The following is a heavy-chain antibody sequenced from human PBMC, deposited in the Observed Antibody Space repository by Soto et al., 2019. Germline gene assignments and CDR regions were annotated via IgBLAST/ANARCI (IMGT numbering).Heavy chain of an antibody. CDR3: ATREENVLRYFDWLPIGGMDV. J-gene: IGHJ6*02. V-gene: IGHV1-58*01. D-gene: IGHD3-9*01. CDR1: GFTFTSSA. CDR2: IVVGSGNT. Sequence: GASVKVSCKASGFTFTSSAVQWVRQARGQRLEWIGWIVVGSGNTNYAQKFQERVTITRDMSTSTAYMELSSLRSEDTAVYYCATREENVLRYFDWLPIGGMDVWGQGTTVTVSS.